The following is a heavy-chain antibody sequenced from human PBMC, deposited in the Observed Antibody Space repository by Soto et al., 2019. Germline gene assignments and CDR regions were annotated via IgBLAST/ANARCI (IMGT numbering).Heavy chain of an antibody. D-gene: IGHD2-15*01. Sequence: EVQLGESGGGVVRPGGSLRLSCAASGFTFDDYGMSWVRQAPEKGLACVSGIDWNGDSTGSADSVKGRITSSRDNAKNSLYLQMNSLRAENTALYYCARGAIYCIGGNCYPVYWGQGTLVTVSS. CDR2: IDWNGDST. V-gene: IGHV3-20*04. CDR1: GFTFDDYG. CDR3: ARGAIYCIGGNCYPVY. J-gene: IGHJ4*02.